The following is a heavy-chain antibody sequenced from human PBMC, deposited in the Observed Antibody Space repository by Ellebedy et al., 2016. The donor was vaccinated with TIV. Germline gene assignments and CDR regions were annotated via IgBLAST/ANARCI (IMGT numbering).Heavy chain of an antibody. V-gene: IGHV1-24*01. CDR2: FDPEDGET. J-gene: IGHJ6*02. Sequence: AASVKVSCKVSGYTLPXLSMPXVRHPPGKGLXWMGGFDPEDGETIYAQKFQGRVTMTEDTSTDTAYMELSSLRSEDTAVYYCATDSPATDGLSHYYYGMDVWGQGTTVTVSS. CDR1: GYTLPXLS. CDR3: ATDSPATDGLSHYYYGMDV.